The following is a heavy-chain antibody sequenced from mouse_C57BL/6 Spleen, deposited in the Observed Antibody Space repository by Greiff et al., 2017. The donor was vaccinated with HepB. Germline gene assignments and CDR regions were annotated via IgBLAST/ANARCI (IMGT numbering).Heavy chain of an antibody. J-gene: IGHJ2*01. D-gene: IGHD1-1*02. V-gene: IGHV1-64*01. CDR2: IHPNSGST. CDR3: TSYPNYDYFDY. Sequence: QVQLQQPGAELVKPGASVKLSCKASGNTFTSYWMHWVKQRPGQGLEWIGMIHPNSGSTNYNEKFKSKATLTVAKSSSTAYMQLSSLTSEDSAVYYCTSYPNYDYFDYWGQGTTLTVSS. CDR1: GNTFTSYW.